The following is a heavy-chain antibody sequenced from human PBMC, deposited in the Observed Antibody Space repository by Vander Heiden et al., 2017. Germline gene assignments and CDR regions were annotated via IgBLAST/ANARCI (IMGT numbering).Heavy chain of an antibody. J-gene: IGHJ6*02. D-gene: IGHD3-10*01. Sequence: EVQLVQSGAEVKKPGESLQISCKGPGYSFTYYWIGWVRQMPGKGLEWMGIIYPGDSDTKYSPSFQGQVTISVDKSISTAYLQWSSLKASDTAMYYCTRHQIRGLIGYYGMDVWGQGTTVTVSS. CDR2: IYPGDSDT. CDR1: GYSFTYYW. V-gene: IGHV5-51*01. CDR3: TRHQIRGLIGYYGMDV.